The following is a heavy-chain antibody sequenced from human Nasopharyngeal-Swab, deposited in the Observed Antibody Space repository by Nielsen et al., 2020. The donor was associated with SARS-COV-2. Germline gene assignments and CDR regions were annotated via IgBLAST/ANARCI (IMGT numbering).Heavy chain of an antibody. Sequence: GESLKISCAASGFTFDTFGMTWVRQAPGKGLEWVSRISGSGSGTYYADSVKGRFTIPRGNSKNTLYLQMNSLRADDTAVYYCAKGGVSVYGDSYYFDFWGQGTLVTVSS. V-gene: IGHV3-23*01. CDR2: ISGSGSGT. CDR1: GFTFDTFG. D-gene: IGHD4-17*01. J-gene: IGHJ4*02. CDR3: AKGGVSVYGDSYYFDF.